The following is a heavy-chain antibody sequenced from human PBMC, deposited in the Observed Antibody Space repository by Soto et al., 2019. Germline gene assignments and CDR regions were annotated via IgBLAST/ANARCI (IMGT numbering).Heavy chain of an antibody. V-gene: IGHV3-23*01. CDR3: AKNRDGYYYTGTDV. CDR2: ISGTGVST. J-gene: IGHJ6*02. CDR1: GFTFSSHA. Sequence: EVQLLESGGDLVQPGGSLRLSCAASGFTFSSHAISWVRQAPGKGLEWVSAISGTGVSTFYADSVKGRFTISRDNSKNTLYLHMNSLRVEDTAIYYCAKNRDGYYYTGTDVWGQGTTVTVSS.